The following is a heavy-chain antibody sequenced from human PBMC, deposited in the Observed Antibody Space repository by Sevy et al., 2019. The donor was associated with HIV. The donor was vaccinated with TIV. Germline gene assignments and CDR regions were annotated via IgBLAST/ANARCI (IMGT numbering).Heavy chain of an antibody. CDR1: GFTFSNYW. D-gene: IGHD3-16*02. J-gene: IGHJ4*02. Sequence: GGSLRLSCAASGFTFSNYWMTWVRQAPGKGLEWVAHIKHDGSEKHYVDSVKGRFTISRDNSKNSVYLQMNSLRAEDTAVYFCAREGYYDYIWGSYRYFNDYWGQRTLVTVSS. V-gene: IGHV3-7*03. CDR3: AREGYYDYIWGSYRYFNDY. CDR2: IKHDGSEK.